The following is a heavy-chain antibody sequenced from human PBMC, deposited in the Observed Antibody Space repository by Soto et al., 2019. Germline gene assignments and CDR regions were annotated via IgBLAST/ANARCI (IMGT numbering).Heavy chain of an antibody. CDR1: GFTFSSYG. CDR2: ISYDGSNK. D-gene: IGHD5-12*01. Sequence: QVQLVESGGGVVQPGRSLRLSCAASGFTFSSYGMHWVRQAPGKGLEWVAVISYDGSNKYYADSVKGRFTISRDNSKNPQYLQMNRLRDEDTAVYYCAKDKAVATIDAFDIWGQGTMVTVSS. CDR3: AKDKAVATIDAFDI. J-gene: IGHJ3*02. V-gene: IGHV3-30*18.